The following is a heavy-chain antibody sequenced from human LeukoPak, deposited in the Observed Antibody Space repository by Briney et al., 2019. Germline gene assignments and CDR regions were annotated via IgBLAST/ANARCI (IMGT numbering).Heavy chain of an antibody. CDR3: ARERADALDI. CDR2: SSTSGSTI. Sequence: GGSLRLSCAASGFTFSDFHMCWIRQAPGKGLERVSFSSTSGSTIFYADSVKGRFTISRDNAKNSLYLQMNSLRAEDTAVYYCARERADALDIWGPGTMVTVSS. CDR1: GFTFSDFH. J-gene: IGHJ3*02. V-gene: IGHV3-11*01.